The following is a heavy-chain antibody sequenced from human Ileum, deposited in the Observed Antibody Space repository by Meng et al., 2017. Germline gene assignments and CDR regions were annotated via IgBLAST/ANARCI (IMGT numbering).Heavy chain of an antibody. CDR2: VFYSGST. V-gene: IGHV4-59*11. CDR1: GDSLGTHY. J-gene: IGHJ4*02. D-gene: IGHD3-16*02. CDR3: ARSFHESSWGSYRYLFGL. Sequence: QVQLQESGPGLVKPSETLPLACTAFGDSLGTHYWSWIRQPPGKGLEWIGYVFYSGSTNYNPSLKSRVAISVDTSKNQVSLKLTSVTAADTAVYYCARSFHESSWGSYRYLFGLWGQGALVTVSS.